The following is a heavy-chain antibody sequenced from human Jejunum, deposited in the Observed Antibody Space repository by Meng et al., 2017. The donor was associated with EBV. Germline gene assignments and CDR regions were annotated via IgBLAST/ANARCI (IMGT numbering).Heavy chain of an antibody. D-gene: IGHD5-12*01. CDR1: GGSVNSGNVY. V-gene: IGHV4-61*01. Sequence: QLHLAEAGPGLVKPSETLSLTCTVSGGSVNSGNVYWSWIRQPPGKGLEWIGYIYYSGSTNYIPSLKSRVTISLDTSKNQFSLKLSSVTAADTAVYYCAGLRYSGYDRAFDYWGQGALVTVSS. J-gene: IGHJ4*02. CDR2: IYYSGST. CDR3: AGLRYSGYDRAFDY.